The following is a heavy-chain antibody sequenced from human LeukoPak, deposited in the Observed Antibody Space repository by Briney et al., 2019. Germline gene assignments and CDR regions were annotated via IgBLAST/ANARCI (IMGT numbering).Heavy chain of an antibody. CDR1: GSTFSNYC. CDR2: IRTDASNK. Sequence: SGGSLRPSCAASGSTFSNYCRSWIRQAPGKGLEWVAFIRTDASNKFYADSFKGRFTISRDNSKNMVYLQMNSLSVDDTAVDYCANDEGEPSFDYWGQGTLVTVSS. CDR3: ANDEGEPSFDY. J-gene: IGHJ4*02. V-gene: IGHV3-30*02. D-gene: IGHD3-16*01.